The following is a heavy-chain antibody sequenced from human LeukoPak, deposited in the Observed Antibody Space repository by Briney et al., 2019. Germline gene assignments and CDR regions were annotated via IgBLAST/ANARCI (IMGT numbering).Heavy chain of an antibody. J-gene: IGHJ4*02. CDR3: ARLLAYGGGGEAFDY. D-gene: IGHD2-8*01. CDR1: GFTFSSYG. Sequence: GGSLRLSCAASGFTFSSYGMHWVRQAPGKGLEWLANINHDGSEKYYVDSVRVRFTISRDNARNSLYLQMNSRRAEDTAIYFCARLLAYGGGGEAFDYWGQGSLVTVSS. V-gene: IGHV3-7*01. CDR2: INHDGSEK.